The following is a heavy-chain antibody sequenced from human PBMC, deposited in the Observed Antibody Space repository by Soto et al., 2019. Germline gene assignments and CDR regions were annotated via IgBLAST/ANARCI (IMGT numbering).Heavy chain of an antibody. D-gene: IGHD6-13*01. CDR2: TDYRSKWYN. CDR1: GDSVSSNSAA. V-gene: IGHV6-1*01. CDR3: ARGGSCSWYGFCT. Sequence: SQTLSLTCAISGDSVSSNSAAWNWIRQSPSRGLAWLGRTDYRSKWYNDYAVSVKSRITINRDTSKNQISVQLNPVTPEDTVLYFCARGGSCSWYGFCTRGQGTLVTVSS. J-gene: IGHJ4*02.